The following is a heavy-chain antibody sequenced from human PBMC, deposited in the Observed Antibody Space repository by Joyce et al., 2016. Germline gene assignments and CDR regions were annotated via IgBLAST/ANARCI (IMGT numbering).Heavy chain of an antibody. D-gene: IGHD3-3*01. Sequence: QVKLMESGGGVVHPGRSLRLSCAASGYIFSSYGVHWVRQAPGKGLDWVAVISSDGSETYYADSVTGRFTISRDISNNTLYLQMNSLRADDTAVYFCSKATSVHDFWSGYSNYYYYGIDVWGQGTTVTVS. CDR2: ISSDGSET. J-gene: IGHJ6*02. CDR1: GYIFSSYG. CDR3: SKATSVHDFWSGYSNYYYYGIDV. V-gene: IGHV3-30*18.